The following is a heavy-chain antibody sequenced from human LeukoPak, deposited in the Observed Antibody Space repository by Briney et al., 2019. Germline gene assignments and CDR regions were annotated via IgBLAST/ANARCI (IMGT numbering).Heavy chain of an antibody. V-gene: IGHV3-30-3*01. Sequence: GGSLRLSCAASGFTFSSYAMHWVRQAPGKGPEWVAVISYDGSNKYYADSVKGRFTISRDNSKNTLYLQMNSLRAEDTAVYYCARSRDYDFPGVWGQGTTVTVSS. CDR3: ARSRDYDFPGV. D-gene: IGHD3-3*01. J-gene: IGHJ6*02. CDR2: ISYDGSNK. CDR1: GFTFSSYA.